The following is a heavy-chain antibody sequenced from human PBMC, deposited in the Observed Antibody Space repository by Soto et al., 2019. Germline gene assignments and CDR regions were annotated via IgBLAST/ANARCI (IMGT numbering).Heavy chain of an antibody. CDR2: IDYSGRT. CDR3: TRHRNDYGDYVSDY. V-gene: IGHV4-38-2*01. J-gene: IGHJ4*02. D-gene: IGHD4-17*01. CDR1: GYLISSGYY. Sequence: SETLSLTCSVSGYLISSGYYWGWIRQTPGKGLEWLGSIDYSGRTYYNPSLKSRVSTSVDLSKNQFSLNLRSVTAADTAVYYCTRHRNDYGDYVSDYWGQGTLVTVSS.